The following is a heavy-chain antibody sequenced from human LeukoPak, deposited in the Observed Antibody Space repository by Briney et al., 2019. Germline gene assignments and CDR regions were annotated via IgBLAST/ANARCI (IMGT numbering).Heavy chain of an antibody. D-gene: IGHD3-10*01. CDR1: GYTFTGYY. Sequence: ASVKVSCKASGYTFTGYYMHWVRQAPGQGLEWMGWINPNSGGTNYAQKFQGRVTMTRDTSISTAYMELSRLRSDDTAVYYCARPPPIMVRGGEKDDYWGQGTLVTVSS. CDR2: INPNSGGT. CDR3: ARPPPIMVRGGEKDDY. V-gene: IGHV1-2*02. J-gene: IGHJ4*02.